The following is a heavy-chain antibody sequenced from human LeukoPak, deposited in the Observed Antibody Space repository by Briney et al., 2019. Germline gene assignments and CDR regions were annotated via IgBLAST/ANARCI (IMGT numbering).Heavy chain of an antibody. D-gene: IGHD2-2*01. CDR2: IRSGIYGGTA. Sequence: GRSLRLSCVGSGYTFCYYGLSWVRQAPGKGLEWVGFIRSGIYGGTAEYAASVKGRFTISRDDSKSIAYLEMNNLKTEDTAVFYRSRDPGGECSNTGFYAKYWGQGTLVTVSS. CDR1: GYTFCYYG. V-gene: IGHV3-49*04. J-gene: IGHJ4*02. CDR3: SRDPGGECSNTGFYAKY.